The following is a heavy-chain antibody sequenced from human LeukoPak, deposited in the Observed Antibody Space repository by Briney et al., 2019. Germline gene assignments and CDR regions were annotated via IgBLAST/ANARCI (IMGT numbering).Heavy chain of an antibody. Sequence: SETLSLTCAVYGGSFSGYYWSWIRQPPGKGLEWIGEINHSGSTNYNPSLKSRVTISVDTSKNQFSLKLSSVTAADTAVYYCSYDHVWGTYRRPGDYWGQGTLVTVSS. J-gene: IGHJ4*02. D-gene: IGHD3-16*02. CDR3: SYDHVWGTYRRPGDY. CDR1: GGSFSGYY. CDR2: INHSGST. V-gene: IGHV4-34*01.